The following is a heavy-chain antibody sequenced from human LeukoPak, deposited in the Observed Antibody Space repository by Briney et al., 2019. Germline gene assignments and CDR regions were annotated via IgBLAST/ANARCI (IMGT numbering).Heavy chain of an antibody. V-gene: IGHV3-11*06. CDR1: GFTFSDYY. CDR2: ISGSSKYI. CDR3: ARGNRPPDY. J-gene: IGHJ4*02. Sequence: GGSLRLSCAASGFTFSDYYMRWIRQAPGKGLEWVSYISGSSKYINYADSVKGRFTISRDNAKNSLYLQMNSLRAEDTAVYYCARGNRPPDYWGQGTLVTVSS.